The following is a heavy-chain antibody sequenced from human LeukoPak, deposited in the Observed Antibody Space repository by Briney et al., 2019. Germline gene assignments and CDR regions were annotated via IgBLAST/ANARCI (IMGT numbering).Heavy chain of an antibody. D-gene: IGHD6-13*01. CDR1: GYTFTGYY. V-gene: IGHV1-2*02. CDR3: ARAQQLVPGLNYYYYGMDV. Sequence: GASAKVSCKASGYTFTGYYMHWVRQAPGQGLEWMGWINPNSGGTNYAQKFQGRVTMTRDTSISTAYMELSRLRSDDTAVYYCARAQQLVPGLNYYYYGMDVWGQGTTVTLSS. J-gene: IGHJ6*02. CDR2: INPNSGGT.